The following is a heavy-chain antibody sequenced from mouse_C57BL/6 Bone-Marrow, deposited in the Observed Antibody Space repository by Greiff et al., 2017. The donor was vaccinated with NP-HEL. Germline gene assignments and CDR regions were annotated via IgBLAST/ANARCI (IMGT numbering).Heavy chain of an antibody. CDR1: GFTFSSYG. J-gene: IGHJ3*01. V-gene: IGHV5-6*01. Sequence: EVQRVESGGDLVKPGGSLKLSCAASGFTFSSYGMSWVRQTPDKRLEWVATISSGGSYTYYPDSVKGRFTISRDNAKNTLYLQMSSLKSEDTAMYYCARRQITTVVAPFAYWGQGTLVTVSA. D-gene: IGHD1-1*01. CDR3: ARRQITTVVAPFAY. CDR2: ISSGGSYT.